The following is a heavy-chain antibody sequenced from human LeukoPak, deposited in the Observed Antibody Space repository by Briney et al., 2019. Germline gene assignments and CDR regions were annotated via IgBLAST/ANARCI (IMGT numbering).Heavy chain of an antibody. CDR2: IYSGGST. Sequence: PGRSLRLSCAASGFTVSRNYMSWVRQAPGKGLEWVSVIYSGGSTYYADSVKGRFTISRDNSKNTLYLQMNSLRAEDTAVYYCARDKITEHYFDYWGQGTLVTVSS. J-gene: IGHJ4*02. V-gene: IGHV3-66*01. CDR3: ARDKITEHYFDY. CDR1: GFTVSRNY.